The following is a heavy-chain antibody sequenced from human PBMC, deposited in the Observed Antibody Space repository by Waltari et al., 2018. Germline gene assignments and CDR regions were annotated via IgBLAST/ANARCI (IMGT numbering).Heavy chain of an antibody. CDR1: GFTFSSYA. Sequence: EVQLLESGGGLVQPGGSLRLSCAASGFTFSSYAMSWVRQAPGKGLEWVSAISGSGGSTYYADSVKGRFTISRDNSKNTLYLQMNSLRAEDTAVYYCAKSVNRAVRGVTNSHYYYYMDVWGKGTTVTISS. CDR3: AKSVNRAVRGVTNSHYYYYMDV. D-gene: IGHD3-10*01. CDR2: ISGSGGST. J-gene: IGHJ6*03. V-gene: IGHV3-23*01.